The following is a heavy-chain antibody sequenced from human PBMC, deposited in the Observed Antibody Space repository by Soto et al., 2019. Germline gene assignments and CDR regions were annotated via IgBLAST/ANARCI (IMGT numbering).Heavy chain of an antibody. J-gene: IGHJ4*02. CDR3: ARGGYYDSSGYYIDHYFDY. D-gene: IGHD3-22*01. CDR1: GYTFTSYG. V-gene: IGHV1-18*04. CDR2: ISAYNGNT. Sequence: GPSVKVSCKASGYTFTSYGISWVRQAPGQGLEWMGWISAYNGNTNYAQKLQGRVTMTTDTSTSTAYMELRSLRSDDTAVYYCARGGYYDSSGYYIDHYFDYWGQGTLVTVSS.